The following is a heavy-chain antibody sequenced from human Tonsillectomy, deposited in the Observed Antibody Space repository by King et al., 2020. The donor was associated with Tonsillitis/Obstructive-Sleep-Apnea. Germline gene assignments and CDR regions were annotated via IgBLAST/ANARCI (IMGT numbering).Heavy chain of an antibody. CDR2: IWYDGSNK. D-gene: IGHD3-3*01. CDR3: ARDGPPFWSGMDV. J-gene: IGHJ6*02. V-gene: IGHV3-33*01. CDR1: GFTFSSYG. Sequence: VQLVESGGGVVQPGRSLRLSCAASGFTFSSYGMHWVRQAPGKGLEWVAVIWYDGSNKYYADSVKGRFTISRDNSKNTLYLQMNSLRAEDTAVYYCARDGPPFWSGMDVWGQGTTVTVSS.